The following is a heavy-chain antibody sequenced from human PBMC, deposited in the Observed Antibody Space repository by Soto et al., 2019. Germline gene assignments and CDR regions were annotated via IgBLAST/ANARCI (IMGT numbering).Heavy chain of an antibody. CDR1: GGSFSGYY. J-gene: IGHJ6*02. CDR2: INHSGST. D-gene: IGHD3-16*01. Sequence: SETLSLTCAVYGGSFSGYYWSWIRQPPGKGLEWIGEINHSGSTNYNPSLKSRVTISVDTSKNQFSLKLSSVTAADTAVYYCARGRREMGAYYYYYYGMDVWGQWTTVTVSS. V-gene: IGHV4-34*01. CDR3: ARGRREMGAYYYYYYGMDV.